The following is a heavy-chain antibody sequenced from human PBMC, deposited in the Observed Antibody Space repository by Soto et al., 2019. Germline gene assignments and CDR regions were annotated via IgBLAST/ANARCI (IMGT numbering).Heavy chain of an antibody. CDR1: RFTLSIYA. Sequence: EVQLLESGGRLVQPGGSLRLSCAASRFTLSIYAMSWVRQAPGKGLEWVSGMSGSGDSTYYADSVKGRFTISRDNSKNTLFLQMNSLRADDTAVYYCAKVVGLDPQRDFYFDYWGQGTLVTVSS. J-gene: IGHJ4*02. CDR3: AKVVGLDPQRDFYFDY. CDR2: MSGSGDST. D-gene: IGHD2-15*01. V-gene: IGHV3-23*01.